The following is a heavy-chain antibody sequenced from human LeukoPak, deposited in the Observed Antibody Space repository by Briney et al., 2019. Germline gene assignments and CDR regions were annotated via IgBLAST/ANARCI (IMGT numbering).Heavy chain of an antibody. J-gene: IGHJ3*02. D-gene: IGHD3-10*01. Sequence: PSETLSLTCTVSGGSISSYYWSWIRQPPGKGLEWIGYIYYSGSTNYNPSLKSRVTISVDTSKNQFSLKLSSVTAADTAVYYCARHFDYYGSGSYYNGAFDIWGQGTMVTVSP. V-gene: IGHV4-59*08. CDR3: ARHFDYYGSGSYYNGAFDI. CDR2: IYYSGST. CDR1: GGSISSYY.